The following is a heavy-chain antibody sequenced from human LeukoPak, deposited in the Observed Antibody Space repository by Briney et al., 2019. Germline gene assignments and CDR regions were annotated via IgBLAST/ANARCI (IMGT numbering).Heavy chain of an antibody. V-gene: IGHV3-66*02. D-gene: IGHD3-22*01. J-gene: IGHJ4*02. CDR2: IYSGGNT. Sequence: GGSLRLSCAASGFTVSSNSMSWVRRAPGKGLECVSVIYSGGNTDCADSVKGRFTISRDNSKNTLYLQMNSLRAEDTAVYYCASEPPFYYDSSGYYSWGQGTLVTVPS. CDR1: GFTVSSNS. CDR3: ASEPPFYYDSSGYYS.